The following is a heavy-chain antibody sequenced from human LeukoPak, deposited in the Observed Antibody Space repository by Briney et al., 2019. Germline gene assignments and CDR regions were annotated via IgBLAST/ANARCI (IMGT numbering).Heavy chain of an antibody. Sequence: GGSLRLSCAASGFTFSSYWMSWVRQAPGKGLEWVSAISGSGGSIYYADSVKGWFTISRDNSKNTLYLQMNSLRAEDTAVYHCAKLPYFAYFDYWGQGTLVSVSS. D-gene: IGHD3-9*01. J-gene: IGHJ4*02. CDR2: ISGSGGSI. CDR1: GFTFSSYW. CDR3: AKLPYFAYFDY. V-gene: IGHV3-23*01.